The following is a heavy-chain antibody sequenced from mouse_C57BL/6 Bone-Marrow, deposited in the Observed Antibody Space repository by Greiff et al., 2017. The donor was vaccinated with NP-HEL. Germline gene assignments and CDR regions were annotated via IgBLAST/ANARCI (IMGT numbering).Heavy chain of an antibody. CDR3: ASWDFYTSFAD. V-gene: IGHV1-39*01. Sequence: EVQLQQSGPELVKPGASVKISCKASGYSFTDYHMNWVRQSNGKSLEWIGVINPNSGTTSYNQKFKGKATLTVDQSSSTAYMQLNSLTSEDSAVYYCASWDFYTSFADWGQGTLVTVSA. J-gene: IGHJ3*01. CDR2: INPNSGTT. CDR1: GYSFTDYH. D-gene: IGHD4-1*01.